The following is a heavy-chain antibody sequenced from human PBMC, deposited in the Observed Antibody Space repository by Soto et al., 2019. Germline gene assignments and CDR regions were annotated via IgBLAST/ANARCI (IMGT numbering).Heavy chain of an antibody. CDR3: ARRALPSTIGGAAWAYLDL. V-gene: IGHV1-3*01. D-gene: IGHD1-26*01. J-gene: IGHJ4*02. CDR1: GYDFSSYP. CDR2: INVANGNT. Sequence: QVQLVQSGAEVKKPGASVKVSCKASGYDFSSYPINWVRQAPGQRPEWVGWINVANGNTQYSRKVQDRVTITRDTSTTTVYMLLSSLRSEDTAVYFCARRALPSTIGGAAWAYLDLWGQGTLVTVSS.